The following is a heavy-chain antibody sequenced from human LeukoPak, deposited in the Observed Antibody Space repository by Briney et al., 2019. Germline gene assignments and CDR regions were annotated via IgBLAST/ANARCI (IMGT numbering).Heavy chain of an antibody. Sequence: GASVKVSCKASGYTFTGYYMHWVRQAHGQGPEWMGWINPNSGGTNYAQKFQGRVTMTRDTPLSTVYMELSRLRSDDTAVYYCATQATTGWHFSWGQGTLVTVSS. V-gene: IGHV1-2*02. CDR1: GYTFTGYY. D-gene: IGHD6-19*01. CDR2: INPNSGGT. CDR3: ATQATTGWHFS. J-gene: IGHJ5*02.